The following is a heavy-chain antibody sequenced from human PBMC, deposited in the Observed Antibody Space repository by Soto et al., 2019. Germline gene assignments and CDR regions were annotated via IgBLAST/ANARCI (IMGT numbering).Heavy chain of an antibody. Sequence: PGGSLRLSCAASGFTFSGFSMSWVRQAPGKGLEWVSGFSTGGDGGATYYADSVKGRFTISRDNSKNTLSLQMNSLRAEDTAIYYCAKKVNSGSGSQFFDYWGQGALVTVSS. CDR1: GFTFSGFS. CDR2: FSTGGDGGAT. CDR3: AKKVNSGSGSQFFDY. V-gene: IGHV3-23*01. J-gene: IGHJ4*02. D-gene: IGHD3-10*01.